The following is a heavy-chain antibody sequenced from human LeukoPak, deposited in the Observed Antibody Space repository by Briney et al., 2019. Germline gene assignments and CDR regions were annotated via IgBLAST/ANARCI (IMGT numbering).Heavy chain of an antibody. CDR3: AKRTLGYSYGCDY. CDR2: IYYSGNT. CDR1: GGSISSNYYN. J-gene: IGHJ4*02. D-gene: IGHD5-18*01. Sequence: SETLSLTCTVPGGSISSNYYNWIWIRQPPGKGLEWIGSIYYSGNTYYNPSLKSRVTISVDTSKNQFSLKLSSVTAADTAGINGAKRTLGYSYGCDYWGQGTLVTVSS. V-gene: IGHV4-39*01.